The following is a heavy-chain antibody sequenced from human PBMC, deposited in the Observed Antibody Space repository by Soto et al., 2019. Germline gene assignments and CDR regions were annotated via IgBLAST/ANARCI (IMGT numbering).Heavy chain of an antibody. V-gene: IGHV2-5*02. CDR2: IYWDDDK. J-gene: IGHJ3*02. Sequence: SGPTLVNPTQTLTLTCTFSGFSLSTSGVGVGWIRQPPGKALEWLALIYWDDDKRYSPSLKSRLTITKDTSKNQVVLTMTNMDPVDTATYYCAHISVRFWEWPTAAFDIWCQGTMVTVSS. CDR1: GFSLSTSGVG. D-gene: IGHD3-3*01. CDR3: AHISVRFWEWPTAAFDI.